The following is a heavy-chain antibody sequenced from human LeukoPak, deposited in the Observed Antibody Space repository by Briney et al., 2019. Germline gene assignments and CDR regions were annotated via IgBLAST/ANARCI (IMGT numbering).Heavy chain of an antibody. J-gene: IGHJ4*02. D-gene: IGHD3-3*01. V-gene: IGHV1-2*02. CDR2: INPNSGGT. CDR3: AREGVDFWSGYSMYYFDY. CDR1: GYTFTGYY. Sequence: VASVKVSCKASGYTFTGYYMHWVRQAPGQGLEWMGWINPNSGGTNYAQKFQGRVTMTRDTSISTAYMELSRLRSDDTAVYYCAREGVDFWSGYSMYYFDYWGQGTLVTVSS.